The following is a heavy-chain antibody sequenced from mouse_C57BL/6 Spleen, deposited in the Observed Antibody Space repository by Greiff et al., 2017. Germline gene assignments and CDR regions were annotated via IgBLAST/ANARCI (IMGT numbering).Heavy chain of an antibody. CDR3: ARLNWDKYFDY. CDR1: GFTFSDYG. V-gene: IGHV5-17*01. D-gene: IGHD4-1*01. CDR2: ISSGSSTI. Sequence: DVMLVESGGGLVKPGGSLKLSCAASGFTFSDYGMHWVRQAPEKGLEWVAYISSGSSTIYYADTVKGRFTISRDNAKNTLFLQMTSLRSEDTAMYYCARLNWDKYFDYWGQGTTLTVSS. J-gene: IGHJ2*01.